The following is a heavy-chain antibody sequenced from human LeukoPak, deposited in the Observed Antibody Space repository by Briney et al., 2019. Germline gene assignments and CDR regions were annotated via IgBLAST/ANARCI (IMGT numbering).Heavy chain of an antibody. J-gene: IGHJ4*02. CDR1: GFTFSNCW. Sequence: PGGSLRLSCAASGFTFSNCWMTWVRQGPGKGLEWVANIKRDGSDKNYADSVNGRFTISRDNAKNSVYLQMNSLRAEDTAVYFCARDGGYCDSTTCYDRLDYWGQGALVTVSS. V-gene: IGHV3-7*04. CDR3: ARDGGYCDSTTCYDRLDY. D-gene: IGHD2-2*01. CDR2: IKRDGSDK.